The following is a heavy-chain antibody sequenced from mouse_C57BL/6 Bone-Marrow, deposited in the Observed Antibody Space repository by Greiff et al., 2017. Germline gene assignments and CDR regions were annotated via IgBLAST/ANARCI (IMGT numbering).Heavy chain of an antibody. CDR3: ARYPGGYYCDY. D-gene: IGHD1-1*02. V-gene: IGHV1-63*01. J-gene: IGHJ2*01. CDR2: IYPGGGYT. Sequence: QVQLQQSGAELVRPGTSVKMSCKASGYTFTNYWIGWAKPRPGHGLAWIGDIYPGGGYTKYNEKFKGTATLTADKSSSTAYMQFSSLTSDDSTIYYCARYPGGYYCDYWGQGTTRTVAS. CDR1: GYTFTNYW.